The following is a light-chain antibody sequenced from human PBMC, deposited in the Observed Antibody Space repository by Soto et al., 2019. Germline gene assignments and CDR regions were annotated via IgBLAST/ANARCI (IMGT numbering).Light chain of an antibody. V-gene: IGLV2-11*01. CDR3: SSFAGSYTHV. J-gene: IGLJ1*01. Sequence: QSALTQPRSVSGSPGQAVTFSSTGTNSDVGAYNYVSWYRQHPGKAPKVIIYDVSKRPSGVPDRFSGSKSGNTATLTISGLQAEDEADYFCSSFAGSYTHVFGTGTKLTVL. CDR2: DVS. CDR1: NSDVGAYNY.